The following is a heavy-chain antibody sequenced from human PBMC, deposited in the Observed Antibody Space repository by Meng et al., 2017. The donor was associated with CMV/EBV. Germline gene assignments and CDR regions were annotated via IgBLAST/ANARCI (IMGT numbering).Heavy chain of an antibody. V-gene: IGHV1-8*01. J-gene: IGHJ6*02. CDR2: MNPNSGNT. CDR3: ASRTSSIAARNYYYGMDV. D-gene: IGHD6-6*01. CDR1: GYTFTSYE. Sequence: ASVKVSCKASGYTFTSYEINWVRQATGQGLEWMGWMNPNSGNTGYAQKFQGRVTMTRNTSISTAYMELSSLRSEDTAVYYCASRTSSIAARNYYYGMDVWGQGTTVTVSS.